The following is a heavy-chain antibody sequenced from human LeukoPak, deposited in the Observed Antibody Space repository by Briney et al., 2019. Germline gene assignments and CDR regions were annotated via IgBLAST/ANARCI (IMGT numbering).Heavy chain of an antibody. CDR3: AKEEPAAIVSGMDA. CDR1: GFTFSSYG. Sequence: GGSLRLSCAASGFTFSSYGMHWVRQAPGKRLEWVAVISYDGSNEYYADSVKGRFTISRDNSKNTLYLQMNSLRAEDTAVYYCAKEEPAAIVSGMDAWGQGTTVTVSS. CDR2: ISYDGSNE. D-gene: IGHD2-2*01. V-gene: IGHV3-30*18. J-gene: IGHJ6*02.